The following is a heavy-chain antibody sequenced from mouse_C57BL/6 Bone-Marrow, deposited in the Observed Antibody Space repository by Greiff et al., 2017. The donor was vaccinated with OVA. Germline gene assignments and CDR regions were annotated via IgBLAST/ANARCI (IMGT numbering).Heavy chain of an antibody. CDR2: IYPGSGNT. V-gene: IGHV1-84*01. D-gene: IGHD1-1*01. Sequence: QVQLQQSGPELVKPGASVKISCKASGYTFTDYYINWVKQRPGQGLEWIGWIYPGSGNTKYNEKFKGKATLTVDTSSSTAYMQLSSLTSEDSAVYFCARGGGYYYGSFDYFDYWGQGTTLTVSS. CDR3: ARGGGYYYGSFDYFDY. CDR1: GYTFTDYY. J-gene: IGHJ2*01.